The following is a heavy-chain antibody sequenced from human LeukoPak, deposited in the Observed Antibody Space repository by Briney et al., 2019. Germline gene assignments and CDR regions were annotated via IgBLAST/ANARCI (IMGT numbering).Heavy chain of an antibody. J-gene: IGHJ4*02. CDR1: GFTFNTFN. Sequence: PGGSLRLSCAASGFTFNTFNMNWVRQAPGKGLEWVSSITSGGDYRYYADSVNGHFPTSRDNAKNSLSLQLNSLRVEDTAVYYCARGHYDVLAASYKWTPDYWGQGTLVTVSS. D-gene: IGHD3-9*01. CDR3: ARGHYDVLAASYKWTPDY. V-gene: IGHV3-21*01. CDR2: ITSGGDYR.